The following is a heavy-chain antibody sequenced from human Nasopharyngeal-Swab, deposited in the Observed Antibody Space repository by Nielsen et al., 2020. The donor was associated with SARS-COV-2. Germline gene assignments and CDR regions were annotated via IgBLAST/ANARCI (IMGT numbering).Heavy chain of an antibody. V-gene: IGHV3-7*04. J-gene: IGHJ2*01. CDR3: ARGGWYFDF. CDR1: GFTFSNAW. CDR2: IKQDGSEK. Sequence: GESLKISCAASGFTFSNAWMSWVRQAPGKGLEWVANIKQDGSEKYYVDSVKGRFTISRDNAKNSLYLQMNSLRAEDTTVYYCARGGWYFDFWGRGTLVTVSS.